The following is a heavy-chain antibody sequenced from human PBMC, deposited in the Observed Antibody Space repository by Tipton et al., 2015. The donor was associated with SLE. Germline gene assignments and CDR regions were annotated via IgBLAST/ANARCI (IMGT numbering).Heavy chain of an antibody. Sequence: TLSITCTVSGGSISSYYWSWIRQPPGKGLEWIGYIYYSGSTNYNPSLKSRVTISVDTSKNQFSLKLSSVTAADTAVYYCASDGDDSSGAFDIWGQGTMVTVSS. CDR3: ASDGDDSSGAFDI. CDR1: GGSISSYY. D-gene: IGHD3-22*01. J-gene: IGHJ3*02. CDR2: IYYSGST. V-gene: IGHV4-59*01.